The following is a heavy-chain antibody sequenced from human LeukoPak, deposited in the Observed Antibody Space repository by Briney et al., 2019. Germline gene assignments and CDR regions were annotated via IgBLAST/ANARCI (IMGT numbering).Heavy chain of an antibody. Sequence: SETLSLTCTVSGGSISSYYWSWIRQPPGKGLEWIGYIYYSGSTNYNPSLKSRVTISVGTSKNQFSLKLSSVTAADTAVYYCARRMYYYDSSGYGGYWLDPWGQGTLVTVSS. J-gene: IGHJ5*02. V-gene: IGHV4-59*08. CDR1: GGSISSYY. D-gene: IGHD3-22*01. CDR3: ARRMYYYDSSGYGGYWLDP. CDR2: IYYSGST.